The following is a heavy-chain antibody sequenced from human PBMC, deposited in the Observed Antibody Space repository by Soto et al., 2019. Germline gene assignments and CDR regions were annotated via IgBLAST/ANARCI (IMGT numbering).Heavy chain of an antibody. CDR2: INPSGGST. J-gene: IGHJ4*02. CDR3: WRAASGQPPGRVLPSRAPDDY. Sequence: ASVKVSCKASGYTFTSYYMHWVRQAPGQGLEWMGIINPSGGSTSYAQKFQGRVTMTRDTSTSTVYMELSSLRSEDTAVYYCWRAASGQPPGRVLPSRAPDDYWGQGTLVTVSS. CDR1: GYTFTSYY. D-gene: IGHD3-10*01. V-gene: IGHV1-46*01.